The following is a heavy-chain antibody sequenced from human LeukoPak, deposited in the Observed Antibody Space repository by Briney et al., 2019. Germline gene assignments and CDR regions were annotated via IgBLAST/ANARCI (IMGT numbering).Heavy chain of an antibody. J-gene: IGHJ4*02. CDR2: IYSGGNT. CDR1: GFTFDDYA. V-gene: IGHV3-53*01. CDR3: ARRAGEYSHPYDY. Sequence: GGSLRLSCAASGFTFDDYAMHWVRQAPGKGLEWVSFIYSGGNTHYSDSVKGRFTISRDNSKNTLYLQMNTLRAEDTAVYYCARRAGEYSHPYDYWGQGTLVTVSS. D-gene: IGHD4-17*01.